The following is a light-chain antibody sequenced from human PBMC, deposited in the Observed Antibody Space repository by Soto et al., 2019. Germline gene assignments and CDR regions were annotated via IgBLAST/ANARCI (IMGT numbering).Light chain of an antibody. CDR3: KQYGSSIT. CDR1: QSVSSTY. CDR2: GAS. Sequence: EIVLTQSPGTLSLSPGERATLSCRASQSVSSTYLAWYKQKPGQAPRLLIYGASSRATGIPDRFSGSGSGTDFTLTISRLEPEDFAVYYCKQYGSSITFGQGTRLEIK. J-gene: IGKJ5*01. V-gene: IGKV3-20*01.